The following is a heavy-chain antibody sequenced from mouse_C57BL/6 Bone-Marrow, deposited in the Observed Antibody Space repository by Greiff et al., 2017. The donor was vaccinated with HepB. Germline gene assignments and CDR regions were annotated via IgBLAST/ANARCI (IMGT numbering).Heavy chain of an antibody. V-gene: IGHV5-6*01. D-gene: IGHD1-1*01. CDR3: ARRSTTVVALYYFDY. CDR1: GFTFSSYG. J-gene: IGHJ2*01. CDR2: ISSGGSYT. Sequence: EVQVVESGGDLVKPGGSLKLSCAASGFTFSSYGMSWVRQTPDKRLEWVATISSGGSYTYYPDSVKGRFTISRDNDKNTLYLQMSSLKSEDTAMYYCARRSTTVVALYYFDYWGQGTTLTVSS.